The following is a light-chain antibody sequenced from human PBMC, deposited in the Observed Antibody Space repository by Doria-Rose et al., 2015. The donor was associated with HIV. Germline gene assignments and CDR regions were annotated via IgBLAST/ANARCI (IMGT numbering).Light chain of an antibody. J-gene: IGKJ1*01. V-gene: IGKV3-20*01. CDR1: QSFSSTY. CDR3: HQYGTSWT. CDR2: DGS. Sequence: EIVLTQSPGTLSLPPGERATLSCRASQSFSSTYLAWYQQKPGQAPSRLIYDGSTRATGIPDRFSASGSGTDFTLTINRLEPEDFALYYCHQYGTSWTFGQGTKVEI.